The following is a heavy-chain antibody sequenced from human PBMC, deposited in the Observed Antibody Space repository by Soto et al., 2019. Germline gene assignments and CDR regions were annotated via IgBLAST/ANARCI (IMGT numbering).Heavy chain of an antibody. V-gene: IGHV1-18*01. J-gene: IGHJ6*02. D-gene: IGHD3-10*01. CDR1: GYTFTSYG. Sequence: GASVKVSCKASGYTFTSYGISWVRQAPGQGLEWMGWISAYNGNTNYAQKLQGRVTMTTDTSTSTAYMELRSLRSDDTAVYYCARDGGPLLLWFGESDSYGMDVWGQGTTVPVSS. CDR3: ARDGGPLLLWFGESDSYGMDV. CDR2: ISAYNGNT.